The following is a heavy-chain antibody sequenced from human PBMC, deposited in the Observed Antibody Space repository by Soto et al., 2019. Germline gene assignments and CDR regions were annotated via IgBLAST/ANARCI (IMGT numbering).Heavy chain of an antibody. CDR3: AKDLSITMIVVVINNAFDI. D-gene: IGHD3-22*01. Sequence: GGSLRLSCAASGFTFSSYAMSWVRQAPGKGLEWVSAISGSGGSTYYADSVKGRFTISRDNSKNTLYLQMNSLRAEDTAVYYCAKDLSITMIVVVINNAFDIWSQGTMVPVS. CDR1: GFTFSSYA. CDR2: ISGSGGST. V-gene: IGHV3-23*01. J-gene: IGHJ3*02.